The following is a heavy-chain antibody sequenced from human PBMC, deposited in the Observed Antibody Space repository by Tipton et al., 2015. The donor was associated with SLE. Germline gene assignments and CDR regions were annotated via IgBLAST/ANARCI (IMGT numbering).Heavy chain of an antibody. Sequence: GSLRLSCAASGFIFSSYNMNWVRQAPGKGLEWVSSISSSSTYIYYADSVKGRFTISRDNAKNSMFLDMNSLRAEDTAMYYCASFYCTSTICTPFDYWGQGTQVAVSS. V-gene: IGHV3-21*01. D-gene: IGHD2-2*01. J-gene: IGHJ4*02. CDR1: GFIFSSYN. CDR2: ISSSSTYI. CDR3: ASFYCTSTICTPFDY.